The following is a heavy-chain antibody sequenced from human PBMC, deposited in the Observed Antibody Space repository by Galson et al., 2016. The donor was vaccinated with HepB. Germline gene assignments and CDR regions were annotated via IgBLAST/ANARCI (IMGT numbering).Heavy chain of an antibody. CDR1: GFTFSSYV. V-gene: IGHV3-30*04. D-gene: IGHD3-22*01. Sequence: SLRLSCAASGFTFSSYVMHWVRQAPGKGLEWVAVILYDGSNKYFADSVKGRFIISRDNSKHTLYLQLNSPRVEAPAVYYCANDSSARGYFYYWGQGTLVTVSS. CDR2: ILYDGSNK. J-gene: IGHJ4*02. CDR3: ANDSSARGYFYY.